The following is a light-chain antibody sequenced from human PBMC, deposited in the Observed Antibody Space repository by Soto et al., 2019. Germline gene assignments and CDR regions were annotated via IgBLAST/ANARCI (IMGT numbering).Light chain of an antibody. CDR3: QQSHSAPYT. Sequence: IQMTQSPSSLSASEGDRVTITCRASQSVDAYLHWFQQKPGKPPKLLIYAASTLQSGVSSRFSGSGSETDFTLTISSLQPEDFATYYCQQSHSAPYTFGQGTKVEIK. V-gene: IGKV1-39*01. CDR1: QSVDAY. CDR2: AAS. J-gene: IGKJ2*01.